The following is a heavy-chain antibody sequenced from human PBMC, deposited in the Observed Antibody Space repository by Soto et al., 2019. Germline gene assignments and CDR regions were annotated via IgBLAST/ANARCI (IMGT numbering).Heavy chain of an antibody. D-gene: IGHD3-9*01. Sequence: QVQLQESGPGLVKPSQTLALTCTVSGGSISSGDYYWSWIRQPPGKGLEWIGYIYYSGNTYYNPSLKSRVTISVDTSKIQFSLKLSSVTAADKAVYYCARHPNYDTLTGEPPDWGQGTLVTVSS. CDR2: IYYSGNT. J-gene: IGHJ4*02. CDR1: GGSISSGDYY. V-gene: IGHV4-30-4*01. CDR3: ARHPNYDTLTGEPPD.